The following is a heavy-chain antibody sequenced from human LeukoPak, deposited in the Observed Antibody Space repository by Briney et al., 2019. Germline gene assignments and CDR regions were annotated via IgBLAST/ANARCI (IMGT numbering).Heavy chain of an antibody. CDR1: GFTVSTGA. Sequence: PGGSLRLSCAASGFTVSTGAMCWFRQAPGKGLEWVSAISGSGGGTYYADSVKGRLTISRDNSKNTLYLQMSSLRAEDTAVYYCSRGVGATDSWGQGTLVTVSS. CDR2: ISGSGGGT. CDR3: SRGVGATDS. D-gene: IGHD1-26*01. V-gene: IGHV3-23*01. J-gene: IGHJ4*02.